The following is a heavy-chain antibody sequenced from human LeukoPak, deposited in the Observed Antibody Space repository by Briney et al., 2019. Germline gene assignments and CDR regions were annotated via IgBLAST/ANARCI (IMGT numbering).Heavy chain of an antibody. J-gene: IGHJ3*02. CDR2: MNPNSGNT. Sequence: ASVKVSCKASGYTFTSYDINWVRQATGQGLEWMGWMNPNSGNTGYAQKFQGRVTMTRNTSISTAYMELSSLRSEDTAVYYCARHFRDGYNRDPRGYAFDIWGQGTMVTVSS. D-gene: IGHD5-24*01. CDR3: ARHFRDGYNRDPRGYAFDI. V-gene: IGHV1-8*01. CDR1: GYTFTSYD.